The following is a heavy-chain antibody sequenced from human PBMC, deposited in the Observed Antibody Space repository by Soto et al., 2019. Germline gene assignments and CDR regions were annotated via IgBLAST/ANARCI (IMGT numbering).Heavy chain of an antibody. CDR1: GYSFTSYW. CDR3: VRPKGVSSGWDYYDY. D-gene: IGHD6-19*01. V-gene: IGHV5-10-1*04. J-gene: IGHJ4*02. Sequence: PGESLKISCKGSGYSFTSYWISWVRQMPGKGLEWMGRIDPSDSYTNYSPSFQGQVTISADKSISTAYLQWSSLKASDTAMYYCVRPKGVSSGWDYYDYWGQGTLVTVSS. CDR2: IDPSDSYT.